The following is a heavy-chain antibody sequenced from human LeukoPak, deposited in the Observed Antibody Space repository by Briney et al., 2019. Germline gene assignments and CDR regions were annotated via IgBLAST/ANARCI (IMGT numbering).Heavy chain of an antibody. CDR3: ARERRLYYYDSSGYNDY. D-gene: IGHD3-22*01. J-gene: IGHJ4*02. CDR1: RCTFSSCA. Sequence: GGSLRLSCAASRCTFSSCAMYWVRQAPGKGLEWVAVISCDGSNKYYADSVKRRFTISRDNSKNTLYLQMNSLRAEDTAVYYCARERRLYYYDSSGYNDYWGQGTLVTLSS. CDR2: ISCDGSNK. V-gene: IGHV3-30-3*01.